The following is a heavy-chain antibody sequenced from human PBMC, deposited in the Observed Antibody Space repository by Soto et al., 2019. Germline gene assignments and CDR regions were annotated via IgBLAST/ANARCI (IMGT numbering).Heavy chain of an antibody. Sequence: SETLSLTCAVSGGSFRGYFWSWIRQSPAKGLEWIGEINDSGNTYYNPSFKSRLTISVDTSTSQISLRLTSVTAADSAVYYCQGGDFWGKGTRVTIS. J-gene: IGHJ4*02. CDR2: INDSGNT. V-gene: IGHV4-34*01. CDR3: QGGDF. CDR1: GGSFRGYF. D-gene: IGHD3-16*01.